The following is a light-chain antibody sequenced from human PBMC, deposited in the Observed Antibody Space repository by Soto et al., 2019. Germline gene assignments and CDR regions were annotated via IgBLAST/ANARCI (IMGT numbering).Light chain of an antibody. V-gene: IGKV3-20*01. Sequence: IVLTQSPATLSLSPGERGTLSGRASQSVSSNYLAWYQQKPGQAPRLLIYGASTRATGIPDRFSGSGSGTDFTLTISRLEPEDSAVYYCQQYGSSPTWTFGQGTKVDIK. J-gene: IGKJ1*01. CDR2: GAS. CDR3: QQYGSSPTWT. CDR1: QSVSSNY.